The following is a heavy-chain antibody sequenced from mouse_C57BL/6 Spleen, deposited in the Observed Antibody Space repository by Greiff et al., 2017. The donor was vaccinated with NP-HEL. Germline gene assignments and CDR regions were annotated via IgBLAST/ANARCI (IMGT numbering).Heavy chain of an antibody. V-gene: IGHV1-82*01. CDR2: IYPGDGDT. CDR1: GYEFSSSW. D-gene: IGHD2-4*01. J-gene: IGHJ2*01. Sequence: VQLQQSGPELVKPGASVKISCKASGYEFSSSWMNWVKQRPGKGLEWIGRIYPGDGDTNYNGKFKGKATLTADKSSSTAYMQLSSLTSEDSAVYFCATENDYEDYFDYWGQGTTLTVSS. CDR3: ATENDYEDYFDY.